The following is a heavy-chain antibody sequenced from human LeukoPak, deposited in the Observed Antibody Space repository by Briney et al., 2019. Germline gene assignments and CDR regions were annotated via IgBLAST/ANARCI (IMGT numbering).Heavy chain of an antibody. V-gene: IGHV3-30*03. Sequence: PGGSLRLSCAASGFTFSSYGMHWVRQAPGKGLEWVAVISYDGSNKYYADSVKGRFTISRDNSKNTLYLQMNSLRAEDTAVYYCGGKQLDTSLYYYYGMDGWGQGTTVTVSS. CDR3: GGKQLDTSLYYYYGMDG. CDR1: GFTFSSYG. CDR2: ISYDGSNK. D-gene: IGHD6-13*01. J-gene: IGHJ6*02.